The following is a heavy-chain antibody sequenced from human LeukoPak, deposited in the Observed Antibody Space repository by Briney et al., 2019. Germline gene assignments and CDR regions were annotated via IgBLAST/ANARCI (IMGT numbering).Heavy chain of an antibody. CDR3: AREVGVIAAAGTSYYFDY. Sequence: PGRSLRLSCAASGFTFSSYGMPWVRQAPGKGLEWVAVIWYDGSNKYYADSVKGRFTISRDNSKNTLYLQMNSLRAEDTAVYYCAREVGVIAAAGTSYYFDYWGQGTLVTVSS. D-gene: IGHD6-13*01. CDR1: GFTFSSYG. J-gene: IGHJ4*02. V-gene: IGHV3-33*01. CDR2: IWYDGSNK.